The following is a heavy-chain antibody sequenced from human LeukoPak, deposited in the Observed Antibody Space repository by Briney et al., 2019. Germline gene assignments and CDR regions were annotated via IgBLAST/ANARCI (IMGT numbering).Heavy chain of an antibody. D-gene: IGHD4-17*01. CDR3: ARLGYGDYAKAFDI. CDR2: IYPGDADT. V-gene: IGHV5-51*01. Sequence: GESLKISCKGSGYRFTSSSIGWVRRLPGKDRGGLGTIYPGDADTRYSPSFPGQGTISADRAISTAYLQWSSLKASDTAMYYCARLGYGDYAKAFDIWGQGTMVTVSS. J-gene: IGHJ3*02. CDR1: GYRFTSSS.